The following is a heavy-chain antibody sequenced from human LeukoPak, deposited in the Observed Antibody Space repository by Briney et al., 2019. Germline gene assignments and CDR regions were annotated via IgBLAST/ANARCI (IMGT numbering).Heavy chain of an antibody. Sequence: GGSLRLSCAASGFTFSSYSMNWVRQAPGKGLEWVSSISSSSSYIYYADSVKGRFTISRDNAKNSLYLQMNSLRAEDTAVYYCARGNGDGYNYSYYFDYWGKGTLVTVSS. D-gene: IGHD5-24*01. CDR3: ARGNGDGYNYSYYFDY. CDR2: ISSSSSYI. V-gene: IGHV3-21*01. CDR1: GFTFSSYS. J-gene: IGHJ4*02.